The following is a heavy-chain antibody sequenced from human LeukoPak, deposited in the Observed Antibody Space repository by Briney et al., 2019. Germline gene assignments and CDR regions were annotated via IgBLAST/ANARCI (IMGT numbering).Heavy chain of an antibody. CDR2: IYYSGST. Sequence: SETLSLTCAVYGGSFSGYYWSWIRQPPGKGLEWIGYIYYSGSTNYNPSLKSRVTISVDTSKNQFSLKLSSVTAADTAVYYCARDRETYSGYDSGIDYWGQGTLVTVSS. J-gene: IGHJ4*02. V-gene: IGHV4-59*01. CDR3: ARDRETYSGYDSGIDY. D-gene: IGHD5-12*01. CDR1: GGSFSGYY.